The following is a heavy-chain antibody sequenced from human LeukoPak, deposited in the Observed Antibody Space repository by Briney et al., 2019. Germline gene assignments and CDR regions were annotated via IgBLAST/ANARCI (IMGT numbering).Heavy chain of an antibody. CDR3: ARRYGGNSAPFGY. D-gene: IGHD4-23*01. Sequence: GESPKIFCRGSGYSFTSYWIGWGRQMSGEGLEGRGIIFPGCSDTRYSPSFQGQVTISADKSISTAYLQWSSLKAADTAMYYCARRYGGNSAPFGYWGQGTLVTVSS. CDR1: GYSFTSYW. J-gene: IGHJ4*02. CDR2: IFPGCSDT. V-gene: IGHV5-51*01.